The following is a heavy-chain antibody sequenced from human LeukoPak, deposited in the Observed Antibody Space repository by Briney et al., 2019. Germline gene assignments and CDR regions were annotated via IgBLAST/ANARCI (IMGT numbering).Heavy chain of an antibody. CDR3: ARKNDFDI. CDR2: IYYSGST. V-gene: IGHV4-59*01. Sequence: PSETLSLTCTVSGGSISSDHWNWIRQPPGKGLEWIGCIYYSGSTYYDPSLKSRVTISVDMSKSQFSLRLTSVTAADTAVYYCARKNDFDIWGQGTLVTVSS. CDR1: GGSISSDH. D-gene: IGHD2/OR15-2a*01. J-gene: IGHJ3*02.